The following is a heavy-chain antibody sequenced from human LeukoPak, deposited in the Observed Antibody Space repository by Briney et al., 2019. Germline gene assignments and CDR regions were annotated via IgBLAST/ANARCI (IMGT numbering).Heavy chain of an antibody. CDR1: GYTLTELS. D-gene: IGHD3-22*01. J-gene: IGHJ5*02. Sequence: ASVRVSCKVSGYTLTELSIHWVRQAPGKGLEWRGGFYLEDGETIYAHKFQGRVTMTEDTSTDTAYLELNSLRSEDTAVYYCATKLDYYDSSRYLNCFDPWGQGTLVTVSS. V-gene: IGHV1-24*01. CDR2: FYLEDGET. CDR3: ATKLDYYDSSRYLNCFDP.